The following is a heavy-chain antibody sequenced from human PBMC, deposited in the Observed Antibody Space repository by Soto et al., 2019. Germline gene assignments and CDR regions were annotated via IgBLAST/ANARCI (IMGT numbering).Heavy chain of an antibody. CDR2: IIPIFGTA. CDR3: ARDFMGEPRFDY. Sequence: ASVKVSCKASGGTFSSYAISWVRQAPGQGLEWMGGIIPIFGTANYAQKFQGRVTITADESTSTAYMELSSLRSEDTAVYYCARDFMGEPRFDYWGQGTLVTVS. D-gene: IGHD3-16*01. V-gene: IGHV1-69*13. CDR1: GGTFSSYA. J-gene: IGHJ4*02.